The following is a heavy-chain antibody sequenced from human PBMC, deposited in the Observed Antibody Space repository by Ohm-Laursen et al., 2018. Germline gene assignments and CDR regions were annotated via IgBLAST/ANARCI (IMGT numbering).Heavy chain of an antibody. Sequence: SLRLSCAASGFTVSSNYMSWVRQAPGKGLEWVSVISSGGRTDYADSVKGRYTISRDNSKNTLYLQMSSLRVEDTAVYYCARLLYGNWFDPWGQGTLVTVSS. CDR2: ISSGGRT. J-gene: IGHJ5*02. V-gene: IGHV3-66*04. CDR1: GFTVSSNY. D-gene: IGHD2/OR15-2a*01. CDR3: ARLLYGNWFDP.